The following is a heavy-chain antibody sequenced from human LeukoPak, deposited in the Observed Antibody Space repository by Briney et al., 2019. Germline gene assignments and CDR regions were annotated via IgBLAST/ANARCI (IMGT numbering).Heavy chain of an antibody. CDR1: GFTFSSYG. Sequence: PGRSLRLSCAASGFTFSSYGMHWVRQAPGKGLEWVAVISYDGSNKYYADSVKGRFTISRDNSKNTLCLQMNSLRAEDTAVYYCAKDRYDSSEGWIDYWGQGTLVTVSS. J-gene: IGHJ4*02. CDR2: ISYDGSNK. CDR3: AKDRYDSSEGWIDY. V-gene: IGHV3-30*18. D-gene: IGHD3-22*01.